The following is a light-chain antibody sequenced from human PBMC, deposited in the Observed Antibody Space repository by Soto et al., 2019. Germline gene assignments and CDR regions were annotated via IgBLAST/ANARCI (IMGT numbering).Light chain of an antibody. CDR3: QQRGKWPST. CDR1: QSVYRY. J-gene: IGKJ2*02. CDR2: DAY. V-gene: IGKV3-11*01. Sequence: EGVLTQSPDNLSLAPGETATLSCRARQSVYRYVAWYQQKGGQAPRLLIYDAYTRATGVGARFTGSGSATDFSLTITSLEPEDFAVYFCQQRGKWPSTFGPGTKVEMK.